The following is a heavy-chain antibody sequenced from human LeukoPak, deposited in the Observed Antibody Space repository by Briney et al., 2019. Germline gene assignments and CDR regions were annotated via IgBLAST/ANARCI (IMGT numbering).Heavy chain of an antibody. V-gene: IGHV1-8*01. J-gene: IGHJ4*02. D-gene: IGHD2-2*01. Sequence: EASVKVSCKASGYTFTSYDINWVRQATGQGLEWMGWMNPNSGNTGYAQKFQGRVTMTRNTSISTAYMELSSLGSEDTAVYYCARGTGYCSSTSCYPSDYWGQGTLVTVSS. CDR2: MNPNSGNT. CDR3: ARGTGYCSSTSCYPSDY. CDR1: GYTFTSYD.